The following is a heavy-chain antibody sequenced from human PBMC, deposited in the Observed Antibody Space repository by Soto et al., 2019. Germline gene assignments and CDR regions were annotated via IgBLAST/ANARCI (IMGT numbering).Heavy chain of an antibody. Sequence: GGSLRLSCAASGFIFSNAAMSWVRQAPGKGLEWVSSISNGGTAKYYVDSVKGRFTISRDNSKNTLYLQLNSLGAEDTAIYYCAKGGRSQAFDIWGQGTMVTVSS. D-gene: IGHD3-16*01. CDR3: AKGGRSQAFDI. CDR2: ISNGGTAK. V-gene: IGHV3-23*01. J-gene: IGHJ3*02. CDR1: GFIFSNAA.